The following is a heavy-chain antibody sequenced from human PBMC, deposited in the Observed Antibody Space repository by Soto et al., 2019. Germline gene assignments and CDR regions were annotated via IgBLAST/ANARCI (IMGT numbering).Heavy chain of an antibody. Sequence: QVQLVQSGAEVKKPGPSVKVSCKASGYTFTSYAMHWVRQAPGQRLEWMGWINAGNGNTKYSQKFQGRVTITRDTAGSTAYMELSSLRSEDTAVYYCARGGGLDDRSGYGPYWGKGPLVTVSS. CDR1: GYTFTSYA. J-gene: IGHJ4*02. D-gene: IGHD3-22*01. CDR3: ARGGGLDDRSGYGPY. V-gene: IGHV1-3*01. CDR2: INAGNGNT.